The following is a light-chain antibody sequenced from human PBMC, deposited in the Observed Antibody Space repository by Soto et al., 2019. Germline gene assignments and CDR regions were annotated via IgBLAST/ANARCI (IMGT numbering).Light chain of an antibody. V-gene: IGKV1-5*01. CDR1: QSISSW. CDR2: DAS. J-gene: IGKJ4*01. Sequence: DIQMTPSPSTLSASVVDRVTITCRASQSISSWLAWYQQTPGKAPKLLIYDASSLESGVPSRFSGSGSGTEFTLTISSLQPDDFATYYCQQYNSYPLTFGGGTKVDI. CDR3: QQYNSYPLT.